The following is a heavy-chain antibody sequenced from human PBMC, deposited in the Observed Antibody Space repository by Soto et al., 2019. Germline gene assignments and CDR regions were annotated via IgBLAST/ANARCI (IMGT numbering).Heavy chain of an antibody. J-gene: IGHJ4*02. CDR3: AKRGCSTMVRGAPYYFDY. V-gene: IGHV3-23*01. CDR1: GFTFSSYA. CDR2: ISGSGGST. D-gene: IGHD3-10*01. Sequence: GGSLRLSCAASGFTFSSYAMSWVRQAPGKGLEWVSAISGSGGSTYYADSVKGRFTISRDNSKNTLYLQMNSLRAEDTAVYYCAKRGCSTMVRGAPYYFDYWGQGTLVTVSS.